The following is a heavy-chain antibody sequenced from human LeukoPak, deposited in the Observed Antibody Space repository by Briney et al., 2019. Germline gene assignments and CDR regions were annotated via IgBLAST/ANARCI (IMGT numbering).Heavy chain of an antibody. J-gene: IGHJ6*03. Sequence: GGSLRLSCAASGFTFSSYTMNWVRQAPGKGLEWVSSISSSSSYIYYADSVKGRFTISRDNAKNSLYLQMNSLRAEDTAVYYCARDLIKYYYYMDVWGKGTTVTVSS. V-gene: IGHV3-21*01. CDR1: GFTFSSYT. CDR2: ISSSSSYI. CDR3: ARDLIKYYYYMDV.